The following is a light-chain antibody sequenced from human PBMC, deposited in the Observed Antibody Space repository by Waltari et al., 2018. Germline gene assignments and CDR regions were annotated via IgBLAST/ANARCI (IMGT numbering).Light chain of an antibody. CDR1: NIESKS. J-gene: IGLJ1*01. V-gene: IGLV3-21*01. Sequence: SYVLTQPPSVSVAPGETATITCGGNNIESKSVHWYRQRPGQAPVLVISYDSDRPSVIPERFSGSNSGNTATLTISRVEAGDEADYYCQVWDANNDPGVFGTGTEVTVL. CDR3: QVWDANNDPGV. CDR2: YDS.